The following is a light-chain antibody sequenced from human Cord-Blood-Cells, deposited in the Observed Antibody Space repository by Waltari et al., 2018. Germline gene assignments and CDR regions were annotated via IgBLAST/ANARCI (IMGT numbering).Light chain of an antibody. CDR3: SSYTSSSTFGV. Sequence: QSALTQPASVSGPPGQSITISCTGTRSDVGGYNYVSWYQQHPGKPPKLMIYDVSKRPSGVSNRFSGSKSGNTASLTISGLQAEDEADYYCSSYTSSSTFGVFGGGTKLTVL. CDR1: RSDVGGYNY. V-gene: IGLV2-14*01. J-gene: IGLJ3*02. CDR2: DVS.